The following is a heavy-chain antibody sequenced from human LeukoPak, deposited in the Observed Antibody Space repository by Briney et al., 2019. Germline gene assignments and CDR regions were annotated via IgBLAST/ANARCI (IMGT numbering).Heavy chain of an antibody. CDR2: ISYDGSNK. J-gene: IGHJ6*02. D-gene: IGHD3-10*01. Sequence: PGGSLRLSCAVSGFTFSSYGMHWVRQAPGTGLEWVAVISYDGSNKYYADSVKGRFTISRDNSKNTLYLQMNSLRAEDTAVYYCAKDRTGSGISTGGERYYYYYYGMDVWGQGTTVTVSS. CDR3: AKDRTGSGISTGGERYYYYYYGMDV. CDR1: GFTFSSYG. V-gene: IGHV3-30*18.